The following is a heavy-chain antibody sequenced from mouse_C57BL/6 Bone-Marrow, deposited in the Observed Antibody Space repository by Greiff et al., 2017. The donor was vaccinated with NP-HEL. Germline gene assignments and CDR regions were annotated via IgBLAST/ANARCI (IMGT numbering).Heavy chain of an antibody. V-gene: IGHV1-55*01. CDR3: AKEVTHYYGSSYPYWYFDV. J-gene: IGHJ1*03. Sequence: QVQLQQPGAELVKPGASVKMSCKASGYTFTSYWITWVKQRPGQGLEWIGDIYPGSGSTNYNEKFKSKATLTVDTSSSTAYMQLSSLTSEDSAVYYCAKEVTHYYGSSYPYWYFDVWGTGTTVTVSS. CDR1: GYTFTSYW. D-gene: IGHD1-1*01. CDR2: IYPGSGST.